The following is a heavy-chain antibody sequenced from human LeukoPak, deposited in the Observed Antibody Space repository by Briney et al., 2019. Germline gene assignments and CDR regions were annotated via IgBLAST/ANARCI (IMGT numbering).Heavy chain of an antibody. CDR3: AKVRDYGGYRDAFDI. CDR1: GFTFSSYG. J-gene: IGHJ3*02. D-gene: IGHD4-17*01. CDR2: ISYDGSNK. Sequence: PGGSLRLSCAASGFTFSSYGMHWVRQAPGKGLEWVAVISYDGSNKYYADSVKGRFTISRDNSKNTLYLQMNSLRAEDTAVYYCAKVRDYGGYRDAFDIWGQGTMVTVSS. V-gene: IGHV3-30*18.